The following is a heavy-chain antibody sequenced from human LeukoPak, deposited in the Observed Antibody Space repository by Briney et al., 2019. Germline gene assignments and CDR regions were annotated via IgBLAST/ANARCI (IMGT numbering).Heavy chain of an antibody. Sequence: PGGSLRLSCAASGFTFSSYGMHWVRQAPGKGLEWVAFIRYDGSNKYYADSVKGRFTISRDNSKYTLYLQMNSLRAEDTAVYYCANGGTLDRRREKTGLYLYFDYWGQGTLVTVSS. CDR2: IRYDGSNK. CDR3: ANGGTLDRRREKTGLYLYFDY. CDR1: GFTFSSYG. J-gene: IGHJ4*02. V-gene: IGHV3-30*02. D-gene: IGHD2-2*02.